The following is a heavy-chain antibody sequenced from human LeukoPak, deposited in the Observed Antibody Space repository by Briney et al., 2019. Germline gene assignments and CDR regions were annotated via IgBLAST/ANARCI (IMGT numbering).Heavy chain of an antibody. CDR1: GFTFSSYG. V-gene: IGHV3-30*18. CDR3: AKNRPFGRWPQQIDY. Sequence: GRSLRLSCAASGFTFSSYGMHWVRQAPGKGLEWVAVISYDGSNKYYADSVKGRFTISRDNSKNTLYLQMNSLRAEDTAVYYCAKNRPFGRWPQQIDYWGQGTLVTVSS. D-gene: IGHD5-24*01. CDR2: ISYDGSNK. J-gene: IGHJ4*02.